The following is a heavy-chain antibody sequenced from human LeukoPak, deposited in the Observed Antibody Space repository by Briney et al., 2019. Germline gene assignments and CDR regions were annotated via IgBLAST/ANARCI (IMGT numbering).Heavy chain of an antibody. CDR2: IIPIFGTA. CDR1: GGTFSSYA. V-gene: IGHV1-69*05. CDR3: ARAWWFGDRGIYYFDY. J-gene: IGHJ4*02. D-gene: IGHD3-10*01. Sequence: GASVKVSCKASGGTFSSYAISWVRQAPGQGLEWMGGIIPIFGTANYAQKFQGRVTITTDESTSTAYMELSSLRSEDTAVYYCARAWWFGDRGIYYFDYWGQGTLVTVSS.